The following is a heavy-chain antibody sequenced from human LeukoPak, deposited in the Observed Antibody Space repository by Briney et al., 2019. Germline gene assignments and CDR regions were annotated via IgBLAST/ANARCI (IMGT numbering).Heavy chain of an antibody. CDR3: ARDGYSSWFDP. Sequence: GASVKVSCKASGYTFTNYDINWVRQAPGQRPEWMGWMNPYTGNTGYAPKFQGRVTITADESTSTAYMELSSLRSEDTAVYYCARDGYSSWFDPWGQGTLVTVSS. CDR1: GYTFTNYD. D-gene: IGHD1-26*01. J-gene: IGHJ5*02. CDR2: MNPYTGNT. V-gene: IGHV1-8*01.